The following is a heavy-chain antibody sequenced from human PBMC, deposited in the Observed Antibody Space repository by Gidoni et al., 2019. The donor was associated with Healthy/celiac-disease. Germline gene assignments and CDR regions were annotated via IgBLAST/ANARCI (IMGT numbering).Heavy chain of an antibody. CDR3: ARAVLYYDSSGYFPGGYFQH. Sequence: QVQLQESGPGLVKPSQTLSPTCTVPGGYISSGCDYRSWIRQPPGKGLEWIGDIYCSGSTYYHPSLKSRVTISVDTSKNQFSLKLSSVTAADTAVYYCARAVLYYDSSGYFPGGYFQHWGQGTLVTVSS. J-gene: IGHJ1*01. CDR1: GGYISSGCDY. D-gene: IGHD3-22*01. V-gene: IGHV4-31*03. CDR2: IYCSGST.